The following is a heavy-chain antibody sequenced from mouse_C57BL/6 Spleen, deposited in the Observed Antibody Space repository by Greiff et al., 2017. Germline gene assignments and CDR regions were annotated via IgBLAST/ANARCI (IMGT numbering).Heavy chain of an antibody. Sequence: QVQLQQPGAELVKPGASVKMSCKASGYTFTSYWITWVKQRPGQGLEWIGDIYPGSGSTNYNEKFKSKATLTVDPSSSTAYMQLSSLRSEDSAVYYCARREGITTEDYAMDYWGQGTSVTVSS. CDR1: GYTFTSYW. CDR3: ARREGITTEDYAMDY. CDR2: IYPGSGST. D-gene: IGHD2-4*01. J-gene: IGHJ4*01. V-gene: IGHV1-55*01.